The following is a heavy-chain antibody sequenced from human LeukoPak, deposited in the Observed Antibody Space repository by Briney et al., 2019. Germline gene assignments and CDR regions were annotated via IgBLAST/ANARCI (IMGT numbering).Heavy chain of an antibody. CDR1: GGSISNYY. CDR2: IYYSGST. CDR3: ARGGGSVSPFDY. J-gene: IGHJ4*02. V-gene: IGHV4-59*01. Sequence: PSETLSLTCTVSGGSISNYYWNWIRQPPGKGLEWIGYIYYSGSTNYNPSLKSRVTISVDTSKNQFSLSLNPVTAADTAVYYCARGGGSVSPFDYWGQGTLVTVSS. D-gene: IGHD6-25*01.